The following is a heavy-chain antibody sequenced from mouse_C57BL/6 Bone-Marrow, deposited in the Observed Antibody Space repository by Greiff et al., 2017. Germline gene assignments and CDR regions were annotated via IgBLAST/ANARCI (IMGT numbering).Heavy chain of an antibody. Sequence: QVQLQQPGAELVRPGSSVKLSCKASGYTFTSYWMHWVKQRPIQGLEWIGNIDPSDSETHYNQKFKDKATLTVDKSYSTAYIQLSSLTSEDSAVYYCARLGDYGDYYAMDYWGQGTSVTVSS. V-gene: IGHV1-52*01. CDR2: IDPSDSET. CDR1: GYTFTSYW. J-gene: IGHJ4*01. CDR3: ARLGDYGDYYAMDY. D-gene: IGHD2-4*01.